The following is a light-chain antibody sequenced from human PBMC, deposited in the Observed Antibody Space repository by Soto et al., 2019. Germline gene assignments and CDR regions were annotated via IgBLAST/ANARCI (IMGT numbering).Light chain of an antibody. V-gene: IGKV1-13*02. CDR2: DAS. J-gene: IGKJ4*01. CDR1: QGIGSN. Sequence: AIQLTQSPSSLSASVGDRVTITCRASQGIGSNLAWYHQKPGKPPQLLIYDASSLESGVPSRFSGSGFGTDFTLTISSLQPEEYATYYCQQFSFLPVSFGGGTRVEI. CDR3: QQFSFLPVS.